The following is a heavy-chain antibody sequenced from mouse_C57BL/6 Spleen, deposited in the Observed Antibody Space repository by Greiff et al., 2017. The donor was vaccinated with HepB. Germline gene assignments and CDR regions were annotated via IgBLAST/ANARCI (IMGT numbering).Heavy chain of an antibody. J-gene: IGHJ2*01. CDR1: GYTFTSYW. D-gene: IGHD4-1*02. CDR3: AGASTGMDY. Sequence: QVQLKQPGAELVMPGASVKLSCKASGYTFTSYWMHWVKQRPGQGLEWIGEIDPSDSYTNYNQKFKGKSTLTVDKSSSTAYMQLSSLTSEDSAVYYCAGASTGMDYWGQGTTLTVSS. V-gene: IGHV1-69*01. CDR2: IDPSDSYT.